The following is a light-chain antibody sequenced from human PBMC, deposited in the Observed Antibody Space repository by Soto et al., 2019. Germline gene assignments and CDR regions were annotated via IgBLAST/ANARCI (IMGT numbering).Light chain of an antibody. J-gene: IGKJ5*01. V-gene: IGKV3-20*01. CDR2: AAC. CDR3: QQYGSSPT. Sequence: DIALTHSPGTLSLSPGQSATLSCRGRQSGSNNYLAWYQQKPGPAPRRLIYAACTSATGIPDRCSGSGSGTDFTLTISRLEDEDVAVYYWQQYGSSPTFGEGTRLEIK. CDR1: QSGSNNY.